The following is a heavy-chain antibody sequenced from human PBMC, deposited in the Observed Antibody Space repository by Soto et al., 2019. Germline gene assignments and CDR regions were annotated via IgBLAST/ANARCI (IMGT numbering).Heavy chain of an antibody. CDR1: GGTFSSYA. CDR2: IIPIFGTA. J-gene: IGHJ4*02. Sequence: SVKVSCKAPGGTFSSYAISSLRQAPGQRLEWMGGIIPIFGTANYAQKFQGRVTITADESTSTAYMELSSLRSEDTAVYYCARDYCIGNNWNLLDFSGRGSLVIVSS. V-gene: IGHV1-69*13. CDR3: ARDYCIGNNWNLLDF. D-gene: IGHD1-1*01.